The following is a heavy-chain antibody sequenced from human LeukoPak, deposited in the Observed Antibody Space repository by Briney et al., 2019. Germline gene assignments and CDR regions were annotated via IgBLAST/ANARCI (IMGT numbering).Heavy chain of an antibody. CDR3: ARRYCSGGYCFSDY. J-gene: IGHJ4*02. V-gene: IGHV4-59*08. D-gene: IGHD2-15*01. CDR1: GDSISSYS. CDR2: IYHSGSA. Sequence: SETLSLTCTVSGDSISSYSWSWIRQPPGEGLEWIGYIYHSGSANYSTSLKSRLTMSADTSKNQFSLKLSSVTAADTAVYYCARRYCSGGYCFSDYWGQRAPVTVSS.